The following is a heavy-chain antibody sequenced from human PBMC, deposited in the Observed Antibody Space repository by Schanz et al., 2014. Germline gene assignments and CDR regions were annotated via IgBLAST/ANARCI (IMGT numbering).Heavy chain of an antibody. D-gene: IGHD6-13*01. CDR3: AREEGWGIAAAGPKRYYYGMDV. CDR2: IWNNGVTK. CDR1: GFSLNTYG. J-gene: IGHJ6*02. Sequence: QAQLMESGGGVVQPGTSLILSCSVSGFSLNTYGIHWFRQPAGKGLEWVAVIWNNGVTKYYADSVRGRFTISRDRFQNTLYLRMSSLRAEDTAVYYCAREEGWGIAAAGPKRYYYGMDVWGQGTTVTVSS. V-gene: IGHV3-33*01.